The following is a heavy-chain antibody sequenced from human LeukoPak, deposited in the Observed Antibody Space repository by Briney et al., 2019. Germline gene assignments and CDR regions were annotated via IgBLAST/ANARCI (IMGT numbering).Heavy chain of an antibody. D-gene: IGHD2-15*01. CDR2: ISRSSSYI. J-gene: IGHJ4*02. V-gene: IGHV3-21*01. Sequence: GGSLRLSCAASGFTFSSYSMNWVRQAPGKGLEWASSISRSSSYIYYADSVKGRFTISRDNAKNSLYLQMNSLRAEDTAVYYCARDLRYCSGGSCKGFDYWGQGTLVTVSS. CDR1: GFTFSSYS. CDR3: ARDLRYCSGGSCKGFDY.